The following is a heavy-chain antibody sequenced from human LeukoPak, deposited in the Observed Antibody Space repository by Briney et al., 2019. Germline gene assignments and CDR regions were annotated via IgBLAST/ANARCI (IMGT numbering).Heavy chain of an antibody. Sequence: GGSLRLSCAASGFTFSSYGMHWVRQAPGKGLEWVAVISYDGSNKYYADSVKGRFTISRDNSKNTLYLQMNSLRAEDTAVYYCAKDPVVKLLYYYYGMDVWGQGTTVTVSS. D-gene: IGHD1-26*01. J-gene: IGHJ6*02. CDR1: GFTFSSYG. V-gene: IGHV3-30*18. CDR3: AKDPVVKLLYYYYGMDV. CDR2: ISYDGSNK.